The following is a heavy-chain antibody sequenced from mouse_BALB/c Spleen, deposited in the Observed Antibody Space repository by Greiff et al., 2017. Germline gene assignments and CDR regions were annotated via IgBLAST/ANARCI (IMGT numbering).Heavy chain of an antibody. Sequence: DLVKPGASVKLSCKASGYTFTSYWINWIKQRPGQGLEWIGRIAPGSGSTYYNEMFKGKATLTVDTSSSTAYLQLSSLSSADSAVYVCARTGTVPDWYFDVWGAGTTVTVSS. V-gene: IGHV1S41*01. CDR2: IAPGSGST. CDR1: GYTFTSYW. J-gene: IGHJ1*01. CDR3: ARTGTVPDWYFDV. D-gene: IGHD1-1*01.